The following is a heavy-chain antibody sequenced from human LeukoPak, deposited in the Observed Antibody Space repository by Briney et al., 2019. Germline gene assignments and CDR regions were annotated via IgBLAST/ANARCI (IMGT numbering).Heavy chain of an antibody. Sequence: SETLSLTCTVSGGSISSYYWSWIRQPPGKGLEWIGSIYYSGSTYYNPSLKSRVTISVDTSKNQFSLKLSSVTAADTAVYYCARDLSLVVTMVRGVIGSMDVWGKGTTVTVSS. CDR1: GGSISSYY. J-gene: IGHJ6*03. D-gene: IGHD3-10*01. V-gene: IGHV4-39*07. CDR2: IYYSGST. CDR3: ARDLSLVVTMVRGVIGSMDV.